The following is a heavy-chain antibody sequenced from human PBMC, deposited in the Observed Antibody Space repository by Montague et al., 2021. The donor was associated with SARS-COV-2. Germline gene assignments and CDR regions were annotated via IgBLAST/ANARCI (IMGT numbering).Heavy chain of an antibody. J-gene: IGHJ3*02. CDR2: IYWDDDK. D-gene: IGHD1-26*01. CDR3: AHRRGLLLSDAFDI. V-gene: IGHV2-5*02. Sequence: PALVKPTQTLTLTCTFSGFPLSTSGVGVGWIRQPPGKALEWLALIYWDDDKRYSPSPKSRLTITKDTSKNQVVLTMTNMDPVDTATYYCAHRRGLLLSDAFDIWGQGTMVTVSS. CDR1: GFPLSTSGVG.